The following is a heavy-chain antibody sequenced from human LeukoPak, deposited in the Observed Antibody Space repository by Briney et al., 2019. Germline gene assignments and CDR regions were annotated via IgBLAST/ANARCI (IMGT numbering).Heavy chain of an antibody. CDR1: GYTFTSYY. CDR2: INPSGGST. V-gene: IGHV1-46*01. CDR3: ARGPVTYYDILTPRAFDY. D-gene: IGHD3-9*01. J-gene: IGHJ4*02. Sequence: ASVKVSCKAPGYTFTSYYMHWVRQAPGQGLEWMGIINPSGGSTSYAQKFQGRVTMTRDTSTSTVYMELSSLRSEDTAVYYCARGPVTYYDILTPRAFDYWGQGTLVTVSS.